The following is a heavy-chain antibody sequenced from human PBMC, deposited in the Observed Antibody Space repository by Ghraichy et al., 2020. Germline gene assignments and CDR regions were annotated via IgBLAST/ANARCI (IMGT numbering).Heavy chain of an antibody. J-gene: IGHJ1*01. CDR2: ISGSGGST. CDR1: GFTFSSYA. CDR3: AKTRRWELLFYQH. D-gene: IGHD1-26*01. V-gene: IGHV3-23*01. Sequence: GESLNISCAASGFTFSSYAMSWVRQAPGKGLEWVSAISGSGGSTYYADSVKGRFTISRDNSKNTLYLQMNSLRAEDTAVYYCAKTRRWELLFYQHWGQGTLVTVSS.